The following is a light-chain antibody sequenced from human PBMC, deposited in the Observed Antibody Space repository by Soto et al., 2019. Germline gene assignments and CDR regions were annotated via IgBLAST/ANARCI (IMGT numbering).Light chain of an antibody. Sequence: SVLTQPPSVSAAPGQKVTISCSGSSSNIGNNYVSWYQQLPGTAPKLLIYENNKRPSGIPDRFSGSKSGTSATLGITGLQTGDEADYYCGTWDSSLSAVVFGGGTKLTV. V-gene: IGLV1-51*02. CDR3: GTWDSSLSAVV. CDR2: ENN. CDR1: SSNIGNNY. J-gene: IGLJ2*01.